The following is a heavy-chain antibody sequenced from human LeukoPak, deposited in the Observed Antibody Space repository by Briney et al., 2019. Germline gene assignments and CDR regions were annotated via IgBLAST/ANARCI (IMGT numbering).Heavy chain of an antibody. Sequence: GSLRLSCAASGFTFSSYSMNWVRQAPGKGLEWVSSISSSSSYIYYADSVKGRLTISRDNAKNSLYLQMNSLRAEDTAVYYCARAKVAYGMDVWGQGTTVTVSS. CDR3: ARAKVAYGMDV. CDR1: GFTFSSYS. V-gene: IGHV3-21*01. D-gene: IGHD5-12*01. J-gene: IGHJ6*02. CDR2: ISSSSSYI.